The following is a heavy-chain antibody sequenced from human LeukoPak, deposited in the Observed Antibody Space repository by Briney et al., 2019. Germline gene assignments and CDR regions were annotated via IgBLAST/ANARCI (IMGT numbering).Heavy chain of an antibody. CDR2: IKQDGSEK. D-gene: IGHD2-8*01. J-gene: IGHJ4*02. V-gene: IGHV3-7*01. Sequence: PGGSPRLSCAASGFTFSSYWMSWVRQAPGKGLEWVANIKQDGSEKYYVDSVKGRFTISTDNSKNTLYLQMNSLRAEDTAVYYCARGVYAIERAFDYWGQGTLVTVSS. CDR3: ARGVYAIERAFDY. CDR1: GFTFSSYW.